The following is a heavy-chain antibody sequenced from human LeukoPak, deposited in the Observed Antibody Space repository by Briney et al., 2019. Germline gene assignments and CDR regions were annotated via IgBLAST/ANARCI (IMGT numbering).Heavy chain of an antibody. CDR1: GYSISSGYF. D-gene: IGHD3-10*01. CDR3: ARYRGNYYYYMDV. J-gene: IGHJ6*03. CDR2: IYNSGST. Sequence: SETLSLTRTVSGYSISSGYFWGWIRQPPGKGLGWIGTIYNSGSTYYNASLESRVTISVDTSKNQFSLKLSSVTAADTAVYYCARYRGNYYYYMDVWGKGTTVTVSS. V-gene: IGHV4-38-2*02.